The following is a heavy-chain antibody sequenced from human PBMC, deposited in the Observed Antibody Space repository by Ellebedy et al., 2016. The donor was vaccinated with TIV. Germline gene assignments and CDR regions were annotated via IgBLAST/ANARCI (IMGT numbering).Heavy chain of an antibody. J-gene: IGHJ3*02. V-gene: IGHV3-23*01. D-gene: IGHD3-10*01. Sequence: GGSLRLXXAASGFTFSSYAMSWVRQAPGKGLEWVSAISGSGGSTYYADSVKGRFTISRDNSKNTLYLQMNSLRAEDTAVYYYAKPYYYGSGTASSDAFDIWGQGTMVTVSS. CDR1: GFTFSSYA. CDR3: AKPYYYGSGTASSDAFDI. CDR2: ISGSGGST.